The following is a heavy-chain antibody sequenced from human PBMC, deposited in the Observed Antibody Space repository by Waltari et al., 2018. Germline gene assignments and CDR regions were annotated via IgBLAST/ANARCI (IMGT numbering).Heavy chain of an antibody. CDR2: VDPEDGET. CDR1: GNTYPDYY. Sequence: VQLVQSGAEVKKPGAPGTICGTVSGNTYPDYYMHWGQQARGKGREWMGLVDPEDGETTYAEKFQGRVTITADTSTDTAYMELSSLRSEDTAVYYCATALSHYDFWSGYYTFFDYWGQGTLVTVSS. D-gene: IGHD3-3*01. J-gene: IGHJ4*02. V-gene: IGHV1-69-2*01. CDR3: ATALSHYDFWSGYYTFFDY.